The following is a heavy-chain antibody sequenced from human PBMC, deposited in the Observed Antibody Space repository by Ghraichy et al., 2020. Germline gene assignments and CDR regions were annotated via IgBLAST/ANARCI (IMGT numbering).Heavy chain of an antibody. Sequence: GGSLRLSCAASGFTFSSYWMNWVRKAPGKGLEWVANIKQDGSKKYYVDSVKGRFTISRDNSKNSLYLQMNSLRAEDTAVYYCARGLTARYCSSTNCHLFDYCCTRTPVAV. CDR1: GFTFSSYW. CDR2: IKQDGSKK. V-gene: IGHV3-7*01. J-gene: IGHJ4*02. CDR3: ARGLTARYCSSTNCHLFDY. D-gene: IGHD2-2*01.